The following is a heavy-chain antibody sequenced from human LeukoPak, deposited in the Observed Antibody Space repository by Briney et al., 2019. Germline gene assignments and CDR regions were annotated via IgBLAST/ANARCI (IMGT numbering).Heavy chain of an antibody. Sequence: GGSLRLSCAASGFTFSNYYMSWIRQAPGKGLVWVSYISSRSSNKEYADSVKGRFTISRDNAKDSLYLQMNSLRAEDTAVYYCAELGITMIGGVWGKGTTVTISS. D-gene: IGHD3-10*02. CDR1: GFTFSNYY. J-gene: IGHJ6*04. CDR3: AELGITMIGGV. CDR2: ISSRSSNK. V-gene: IGHV3-11*06.